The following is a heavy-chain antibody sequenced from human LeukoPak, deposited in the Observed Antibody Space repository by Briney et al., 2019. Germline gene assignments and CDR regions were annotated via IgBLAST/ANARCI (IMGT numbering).Heavy chain of an antibody. V-gene: IGHV3-53*01. CDR2: LYSNGNT. D-gene: IGHD3-22*01. J-gene: IGHJ4*02. CDR1: GFTVSSKY. Sequence: PGGSLRLSCAASGFTVSSKYMSWVRQAPGKGLEWVSTLYSNGNTYYADSVKGRFTISRDNSKNTLSLQMNSLRAEDTAVYCCARDYYDGSAYYSYYEYWGQGTLVTVSS. CDR3: ARDYYDGSAYYSYYEY.